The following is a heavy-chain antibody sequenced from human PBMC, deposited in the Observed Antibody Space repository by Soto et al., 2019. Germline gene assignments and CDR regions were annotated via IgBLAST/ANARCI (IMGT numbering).Heavy chain of an antibody. V-gene: IGHV4-30-2*01. CDR1: GASITYGAYS. CDR2: INHLETT. CDR3: ARGGGLDSFDY. J-gene: IGHJ4*02. Sequence: TLSLTCTVSGASITYGAYSWSWIRQTPGKGLEWIGYINHLETTFYNPSFESRLTLSIERTKNQFSLTLKSMSAADRAVYFCARGGGLDSFDYWGQGILGTVS. D-gene: IGHD1-26*01.